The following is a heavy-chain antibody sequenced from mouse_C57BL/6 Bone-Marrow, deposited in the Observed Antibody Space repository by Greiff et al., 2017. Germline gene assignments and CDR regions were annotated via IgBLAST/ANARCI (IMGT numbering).Heavy chain of an antibody. Sequence: QVQLQQPGAELVKPGASVKLSCKASGYTFTSYWMHWVKQRPGQGLEWIGMIHPNSGSTNYNEKFKSKATLTVDKSSSTAYMQLSSLTSEDSAVYYCATYSSGYMDWFAYWGQGTLVTVSA. CDR3: ATYSSGYMDWFAY. J-gene: IGHJ3*01. CDR2: IHPNSGST. CDR1: GYTFTSYW. V-gene: IGHV1-64*01. D-gene: IGHD3-2*02.